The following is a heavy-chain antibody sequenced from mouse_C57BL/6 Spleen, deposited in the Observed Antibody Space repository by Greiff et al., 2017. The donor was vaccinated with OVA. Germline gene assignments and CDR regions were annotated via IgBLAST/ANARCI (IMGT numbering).Heavy chain of an antibody. CDR2: IRSKSNNYAT. CDR1: GFSFNTYA. CDR3: VREGLRRAWFAY. D-gene: IGHD2-4*01. J-gene: IGHJ3*01. V-gene: IGHV10-1*01. Sequence: GGGLVQPKGSLKLSCAASGFSFNTYAMNWVRQAPGKGLEWVARIRSKSNNYATYYADSVKDRFTISRDDSESMRYLQMNNLKTEDAAMYYCVREGLRRAWFAYWGQGTLVTVSA.